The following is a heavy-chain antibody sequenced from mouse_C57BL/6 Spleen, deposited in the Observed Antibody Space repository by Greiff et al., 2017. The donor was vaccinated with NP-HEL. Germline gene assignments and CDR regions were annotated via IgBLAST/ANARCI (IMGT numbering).Heavy chain of an antibody. Sequence: QVHVKQSGAELVKPGASVKISCKASGYAFSSYWMNWVKQRPGKGLEWIGQIYPGDGDTNYNGKFKGKATLTADKSSSTAYMQLSSLTSEDSAVYFCARSEGRVYYAMDYWGQGTSVTVSS. V-gene: IGHV1-80*01. CDR1: GYAFSSYW. CDR2: IYPGDGDT. D-gene: IGHD3-3*01. CDR3: ARSEGRVYYAMDY. J-gene: IGHJ4*01.